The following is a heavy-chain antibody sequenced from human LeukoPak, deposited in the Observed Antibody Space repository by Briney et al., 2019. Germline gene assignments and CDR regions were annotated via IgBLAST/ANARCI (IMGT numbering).Heavy chain of an antibody. V-gene: IGHV4-59*01. CDR2: IHYSGST. J-gene: IGHJ4*02. CDR1: DGSISSYY. CDR3: ARWGHFDTSGYFVVDY. Sequence: PSETLSLTCTISDGSISSYYWNWIRQSPGKGLEWIGHIHYSGSTHYNPSLQSRVSISIDTSKKHFSLNLRSVTAVDTAVYYCARWGHFDTSGYFVVDYWGQGTRVTVSS. D-gene: IGHD3-22*01.